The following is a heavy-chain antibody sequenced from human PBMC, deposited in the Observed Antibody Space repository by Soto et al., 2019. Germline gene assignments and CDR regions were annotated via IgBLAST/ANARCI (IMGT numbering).Heavy chain of an antibody. CDR1: GGSFSDFY. V-gene: IGHV4-34*01. D-gene: IGHD3-16*01. Sequence: SETLSLTCAVYGGSFSDFYWSWIRQSPGKGLEWIGEIYYSGSTNYNPSLKSRVSISVDKSKNQFSLKLSSVTAADTAVYYCARGPPFHWGQGTLVTVSS. J-gene: IGHJ4*02. CDR2: IYYSGST. CDR3: ARGPPFH.